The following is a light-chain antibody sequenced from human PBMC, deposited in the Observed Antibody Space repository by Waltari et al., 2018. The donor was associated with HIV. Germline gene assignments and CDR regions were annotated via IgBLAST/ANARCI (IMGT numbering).Light chain of an antibody. V-gene: IGKV3-15*01. CDR2: GAS. CDR1: QSVRSY. Sequence: ELVMTQSPATLSVSPGERATLSCRASQSVRSYLAWYQQKPGQSPRLVIYGASTRPTGIPARFSGSGSGTEFTLTISSLQSGDFAIYYCQQYNNWPPTFGQGTKVEIK. J-gene: IGKJ1*01. CDR3: QQYNNWPPT.